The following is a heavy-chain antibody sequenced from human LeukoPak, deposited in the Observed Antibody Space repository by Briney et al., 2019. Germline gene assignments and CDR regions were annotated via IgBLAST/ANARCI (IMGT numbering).Heavy chain of an antibody. D-gene: IGHD6-19*01. CDR2: MNPNSGNT. V-gene: IGHV1-8*01. J-gene: IGHJ5*02. CDR1: GYTFTSYD. Sequence: GASVKVSCKASGYTFTSYDINWVRQATGQGLEWMGCMNPNSGNTGYAQKFQGRVTMTRNTSISTAYMELSSLRSEDTAVYYCATLKKRLVTNWFDPWGQGTLVTVSS. CDR3: ATLKKRLVTNWFDP.